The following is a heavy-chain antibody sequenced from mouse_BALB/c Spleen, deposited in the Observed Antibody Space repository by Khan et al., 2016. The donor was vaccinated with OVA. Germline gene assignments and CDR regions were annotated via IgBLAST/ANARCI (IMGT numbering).Heavy chain of an antibody. D-gene: IGHD2-4*01. CDR2: IYPYNGGT. J-gene: IGHJ2*01. CDR1: GYTFTDYN. CDR3: ARSRGPGYDYCFDY. V-gene: IGHV1S29*02. Sequence: VQLQQSGPELVKPGASVKISCKASGYTFTDYNMHWVKQSHGQSLEWIGYIYPYNGGTGYNQKFKSKATLTVDSSSSTAYMEPRSMTSDDSAVYYCARSRGPGYDYCFDYWGQGTTLTVSS.